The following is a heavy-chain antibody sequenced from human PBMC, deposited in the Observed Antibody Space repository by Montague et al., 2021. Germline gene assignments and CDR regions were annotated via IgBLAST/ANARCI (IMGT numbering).Heavy chain of an antibody. V-gene: IGHV5-51*01. CDR1: GYSFTRDW. CDR2: IYPGDSDT. Sequence: QSGAEVKKPGESLKISCKGSGYSFTRDWIGWVRQMPGKGLEWMGIIYPGDSDTRYSPSFQGQVTISADKSISTAYLQWSSLKASDTAMYYCARGRGDGNNWAWDFDYWGQGTLVTVSS. D-gene: IGHD5-24*01. CDR3: ARGRGDGNNWAWDFDY. J-gene: IGHJ4*02.